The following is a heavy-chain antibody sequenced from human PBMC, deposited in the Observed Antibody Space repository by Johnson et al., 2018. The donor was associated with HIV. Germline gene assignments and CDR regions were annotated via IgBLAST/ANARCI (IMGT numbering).Heavy chain of an antibody. J-gene: IGHJ3*02. CDR2: INSGGSST. CDR1: GFTLSSYW. Sequence: VQLVESGGGLVQPGGSLRLSCAASGFTLSSYWMNWVRQAPGKGLVWVSHINSGGSSTNYADSVKGRFTISRDNAKNAMYLQMNSLRGEDTAVYYCARWARGGYENHGFDIWGQGTMVTVSS. D-gene: IGHD5-12*01. CDR3: ARWARGGYENHGFDI. V-gene: IGHV3-74*01.